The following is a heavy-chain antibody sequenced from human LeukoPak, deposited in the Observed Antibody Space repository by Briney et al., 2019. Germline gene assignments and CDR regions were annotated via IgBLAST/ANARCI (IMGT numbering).Heavy chain of an antibody. J-gene: IGHJ4*02. CDR2: MNTTSGTT. CDR1: VYTFDNYD. CDR3: ARGAPVAIFGPGYDEYFEY. D-gene: IGHD3-3*01. Sequence: ASVTVSFTCSVYTFDNYDINWVRQAPGQGKEWVGGMNTTSGTTGYAQKFHGRVLMTTNTSMPTAYMELRALRSEDTAIYYCARGAPVAIFGPGYDEYFEYWGQGTVVAVSS. V-gene: IGHV1-8*01.